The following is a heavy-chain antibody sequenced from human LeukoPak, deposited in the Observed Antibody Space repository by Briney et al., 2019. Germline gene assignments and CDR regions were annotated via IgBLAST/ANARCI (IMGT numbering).Heavy chain of an antibody. Sequence: SETLSLTCAVYGGSFSGYYWSWIRQPPGKGLEWIGEINHSGSTNYNPSLKSRVTISVDTSKNQFSLKLSSVTAADTAVYYCARTSGYDKQYYFDYWGQGTLVTVSS. CDR1: GGSFSGYY. D-gene: IGHD5-12*01. V-gene: IGHV4-34*01. CDR2: INHSGST. J-gene: IGHJ4*02. CDR3: ARTSGYDKQYYFDY.